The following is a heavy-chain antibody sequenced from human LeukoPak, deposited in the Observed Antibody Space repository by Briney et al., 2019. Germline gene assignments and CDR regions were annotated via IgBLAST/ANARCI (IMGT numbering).Heavy chain of an antibody. CDR2: IYYSGST. J-gene: IGHJ5*02. CDR3: ASGSGYFIYL. Sequence: PSETLSFTGTVSGGSISSYYWSWIRQPPGKGLEWIVYIYYSGSTNYNPSLKSRVTISVDTSKNQFSLKLSSVTAADTAVYYCASGSGYFIYLWGQGTLVTVSS. CDR1: GGSISSYY. D-gene: IGHD3-22*01. V-gene: IGHV4-59*01.